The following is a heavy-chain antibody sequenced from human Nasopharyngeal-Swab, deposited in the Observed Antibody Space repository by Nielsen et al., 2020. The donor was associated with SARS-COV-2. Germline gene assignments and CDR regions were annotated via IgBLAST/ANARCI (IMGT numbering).Heavy chain of an antibody. Sequence: VRQAPGKGLEWVSGITGGGGNIYYAASVKGRFTISRDNSRNIVYLQMNSLRADDTALYFCAKDRAAGDGYWEFDYWGQGTLVTVSS. CDR2: ITGGGGNI. CDR3: AKDRAAGDGYWEFDY. V-gene: IGHV3-23*01. D-gene: IGHD5-24*01. J-gene: IGHJ4*02.